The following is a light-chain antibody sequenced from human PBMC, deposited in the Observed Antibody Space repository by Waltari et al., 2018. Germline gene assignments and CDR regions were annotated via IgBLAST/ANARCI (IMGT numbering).Light chain of an antibody. Sequence: DIVMTQTPLPLTVTARDPASLSRRPRQSRLDSDDGNTDLDWYLQKPGQSPPHLIYTLSYRASGVPERFSGSGSGTDFTLKISRLEAEDVGVYYCMQRIEFPWTFGQGTKVEIK. V-gene: IGKV2-40*01. J-gene: IGKJ1*01. CDR1: QSRLDSDDGNTD. CDR2: TLS. CDR3: MQRIEFPWT.